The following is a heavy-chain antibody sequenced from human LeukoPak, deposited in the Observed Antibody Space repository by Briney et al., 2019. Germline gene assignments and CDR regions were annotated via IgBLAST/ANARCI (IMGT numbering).Heavy chain of an antibody. J-gene: IGHJ4*02. CDR2: VHYIGNT. V-gene: IGHV4-59*08. CDR3: ARWTSCGGDCYWLDY. D-gene: IGHD2-21*02. Sequence: KPSDTLSLTCTVSGGSLSTYYWSWIRQPPAKGLEWIGHVHYIGNTFYDPSLRSRVTISLDTSDHQFSLNLSSVTAADTAVYYCARWTSCGGDCYWLDYWGQGTLVTVSS. CDR1: GGSLSTYY.